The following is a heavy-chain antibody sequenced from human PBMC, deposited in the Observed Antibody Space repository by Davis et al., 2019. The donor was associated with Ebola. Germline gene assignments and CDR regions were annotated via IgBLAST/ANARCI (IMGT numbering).Heavy chain of an antibody. Sequence: MPSETLSLTCAVYGGSFSGYYWSWIRQPPGKGLEWIGEINHSGSTNYNPSLKSRVTISVDTSKNQFSLKLSSVTAADTAVYYCASVPYYYGSGSPWGQGTLVTVSS. CDR1: GGSFSGYY. CDR3: ASVPYYYGSGSP. J-gene: IGHJ5*02. CDR2: INHSGST. V-gene: IGHV4-34*01. D-gene: IGHD3-10*01.